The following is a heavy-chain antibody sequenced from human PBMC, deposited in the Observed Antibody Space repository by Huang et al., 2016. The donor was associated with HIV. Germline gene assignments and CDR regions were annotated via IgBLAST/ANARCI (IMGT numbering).Heavy chain of an antibody. V-gene: IGHV1-18*04. Sequence: QLLQSGPEVKKPGASVKVSCKSSGYTFNTHGISWVRQAPGQGVEWMGWSRVNEGEKNAGQTCQGRVTMSTDTSTSTAYLELRSLRSDDTAVYFCAGDGSWLAMSDNGGRRDVLDCWGQGTLVIVS. J-gene: IGHJ3*01. CDR1: GYTFNTHG. CDR2: SRVNEGEK. CDR3: AGDGSWLAMSDNGGRRDVLDC. D-gene: IGHD3-9*01.